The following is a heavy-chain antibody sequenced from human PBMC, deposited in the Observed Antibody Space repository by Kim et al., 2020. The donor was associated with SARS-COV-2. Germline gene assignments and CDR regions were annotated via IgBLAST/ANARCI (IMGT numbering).Heavy chain of an antibody. D-gene: IGHD6-13*01. CDR3: ARHVGRLFTAAAPYYFDY. CDR1: GGSISSSSYY. J-gene: IGHJ4*02. CDR2: IYYSGST. V-gene: IGHV4-39*01. Sequence: SETLSLTCTVSGGSISSSSYYWGWIRQPPGKGLEWIGSIYYSGSTYYNPSLKSRVTISVDTSKNQFSLKLSSVTAADTAVYYCARHVGRLFTAAAPYYFDYWGQGTLVTVSS.